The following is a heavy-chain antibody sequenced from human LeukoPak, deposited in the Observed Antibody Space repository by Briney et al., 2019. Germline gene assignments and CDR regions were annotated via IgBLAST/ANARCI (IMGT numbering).Heavy chain of an antibody. J-gene: IGHJ4*02. D-gene: IGHD5-18*01. CDR2: IIPIFGTA. CDR3: ARGPQNTAMVWELDY. V-gene: IGHV1-69*05. Sequence: SVKVSCKASGSTFSSYAISWVRQAPGQGLEWMGGIIPIFGTANYAQKFQGRVTITTDESTSTAYMELSSLRSEDTAVYYCARGPQNTAMVWELDYWGQGTLVTVSS. CDR1: GSTFSSYA.